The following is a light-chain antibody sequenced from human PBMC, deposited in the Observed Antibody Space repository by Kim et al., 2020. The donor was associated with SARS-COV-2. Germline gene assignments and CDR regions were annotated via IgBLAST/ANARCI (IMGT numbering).Light chain of an antibody. CDR1: QNINSW. V-gene: IGKV1-5*03. J-gene: IGKJ1*01. CDR2: KAS. Sequence: DIQMTQSLSTLSASVGDRVAITCRASQNINSWLAWYQQKPGKAPNLLIYKASTLESGVPSRFSGSGSGTEFTLTISSLQPDDFATYYCQQYNSYPWTFGQGTKVDIK. CDR3: QQYNSYPWT.